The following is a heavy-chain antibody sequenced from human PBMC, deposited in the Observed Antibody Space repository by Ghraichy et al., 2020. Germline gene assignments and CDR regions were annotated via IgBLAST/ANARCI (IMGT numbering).Heavy chain of an antibody. D-gene: IGHD3/OR15-3a*01. CDR3: ARVWTARHLYSYYYMDV. Sequence: SETLSLTCAVHGGSFSGYSWTWIRQPPGKGLEWIGEINHSGNTNYNPSLKSRVTISEDSSRNQFSLKVNSVTAADTAVYYCARVWTARHLYSYYYMDVWGKGTTVTVSS. CDR1: GGSFSGYS. J-gene: IGHJ6*03. CDR2: INHSGNT. V-gene: IGHV4-34*01.